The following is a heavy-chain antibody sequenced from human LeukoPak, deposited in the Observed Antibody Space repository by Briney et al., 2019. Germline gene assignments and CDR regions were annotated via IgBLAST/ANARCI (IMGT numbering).Heavy chain of an antibody. CDR3: ARGRYCSSTSCLNWFDP. Sequence: SVKVSCKASGYTFTSYYMHWVRQAPGQGLEWMGIINPSGGSTSYAQKFQGRVTMTRDMSTSTVYMELSSLRSEDTAVYYCARGRYCSSTSCLNWFDPWGQGTLVTVSS. CDR2: INPSGGST. CDR1: GYTFTSYY. V-gene: IGHV1-46*01. J-gene: IGHJ5*02. D-gene: IGHD2-2*01.